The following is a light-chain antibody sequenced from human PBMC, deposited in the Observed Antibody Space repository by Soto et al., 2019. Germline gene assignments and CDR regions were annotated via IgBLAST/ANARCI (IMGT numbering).Light chain of an antibody. Sequence: DIQMTQSPSTLSASVGDRVTITCRASQSISSWLAWYQQKPGKAPKLLIYDASSLESGVPSRFSGSGSGTDFTLTINSLHPEDFATYYCLQSYSTPITFGQGTRLEIK. CDR2: DAS. J-gene: IGKJ5*01. CDR1: QSISSW. V-gene: IGKV1-5*01. CDR3: LQSYSTPIT.